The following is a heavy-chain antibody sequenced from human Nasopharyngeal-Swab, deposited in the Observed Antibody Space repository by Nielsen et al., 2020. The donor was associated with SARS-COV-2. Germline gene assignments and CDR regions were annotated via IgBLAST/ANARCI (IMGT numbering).Heavy chain of an antibody. CDR3: ARGEIVVVPAASYYYYYGMDV. J-gene: IGHJ6*02. V-gene: IGHV1-18*01. CDR2: ISAYNGNT. CDR1: GYTFTSYG. D-gene: IGHD2-2*01. Sequence: ASVKVSCKASGYTFTSYGISWVRQAPGQGLEWMGWISAYNGNTNYAQKLQGRVTMTTDTSMSTAYMELRSLRSDDTAVYYCARGEIVVVPAASYYYYYGMDVWGQGTTVTVSS.